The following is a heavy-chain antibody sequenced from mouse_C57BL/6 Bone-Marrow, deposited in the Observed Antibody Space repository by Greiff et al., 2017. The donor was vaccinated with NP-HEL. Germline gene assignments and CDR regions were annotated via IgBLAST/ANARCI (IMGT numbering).Heavy chain of an antibody. CDR1: GFNINDDY. CDR2: IAPENGGT. J-gene: IGHJ3*01. V-gene: IGHV14-4*01. Sequence: VQLQQSGAELVRPGASVKLSCTASGFNINDDYMHWVKQRPEQGLEWIGWIAPENGGTEYASKFQGKATITADKSSNTAYLQLRSLTSEDTAVYYCTTYYSNFRWFAYWGQGTLVTVSA. CDR3: TTYYSNFRWFAY. D-gene: IGHD2-5*01.